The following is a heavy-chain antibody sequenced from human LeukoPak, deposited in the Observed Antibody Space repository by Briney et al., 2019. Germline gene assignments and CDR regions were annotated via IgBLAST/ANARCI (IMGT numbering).Heavy chain of an antibody. J-gene: IGHJ6*03. CDR3: ARLRYCYYMDV. Sequence: PSETLSLTCTVSGGSISSYYWSWIRQPPGKGLEWIGYIYTSGSTNYNPSLKSRVTISVDTSKNQFSPKLSSVTAADTAVYYCARLRYCYYMDVWGKGTTVTVSS. CDR2: IYTSGST. CDR1: GGSISSYY. V-gene: IGHV4-4*09.